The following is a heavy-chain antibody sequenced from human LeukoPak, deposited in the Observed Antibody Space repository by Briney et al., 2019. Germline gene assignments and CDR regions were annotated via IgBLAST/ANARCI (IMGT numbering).Heavy chain of an antibody. Sequence: GGSLRLSCAASGFTVSSNYMSWVRQAPGKGLEWVSVIYSGGSTYYADSVKGRFTISRDNSKNTLYLQMNSLRAEDTAVYYCARGQNYDSSGYPDYWGQGTLVTVSS. CDR2: IYSGGST. CDR3: ARGQNYDSSGYPDY. J-gene: IGHJ4*02. V-gene: IGHV3-66*01. D-gene: IGHD3-22*01. CDR1: GFTVSSNY.